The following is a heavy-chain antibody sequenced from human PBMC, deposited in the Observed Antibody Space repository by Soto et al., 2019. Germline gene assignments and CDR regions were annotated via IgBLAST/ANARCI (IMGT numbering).Heavy chain of an antibody. CDR2: ISAYNGNT. Sequence: QVQLVQSGAEVKKPGASVKVSCKASGYTFTSYGISWVRQAPGQGLEWMGWISAYNGNTNYAQKLQGRVTMTTDTSTSTAYMELRSLRSDYTAVYYCARDPEDTAMRSYNWFDPWGQGTLVTVSS. CDR3: ARDPEDTAMRSYNWFDP. D-gene: IGHD5-18*01. J-gene: IGHJ5*02. V-gene: IGHV1-18*01. CDR1: GYTFTSYG.